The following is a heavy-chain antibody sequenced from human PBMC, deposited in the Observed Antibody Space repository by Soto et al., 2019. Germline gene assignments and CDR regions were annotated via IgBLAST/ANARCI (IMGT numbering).Heavy chain of an antibody. J-gene: IGHJ5*02. Sequence: PSETLSLTCAVSGGSISSGGYSWSWIRQPPGKGLEWIGSIFYNGNTFYNTSLKSRITISVDTSKNQFSLKLSSVTAADTAVYYCARHSTGYYYSWFDPWGQGTLVTVSS. V-gene: IGHV4-30-2*03. CDR3: ARHSTGYYYSWFDP. CDR2: IFYNGNT. D-gene: IGHD3-22*01. CDR1: GGSISSGGYS.